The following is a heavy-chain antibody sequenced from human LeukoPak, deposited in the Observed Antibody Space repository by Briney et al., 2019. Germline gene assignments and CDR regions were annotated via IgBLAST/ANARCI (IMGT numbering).Heavy chain of an antibody. D-gene: IGHD5-12*01. CDR2: INSVSSHI. Sequence: GGSLRLSCAASGFTFSTSAMNWVRQVPGKGLEWVSSINSVSSHIYYAASVRGRFTISRDNAKNSVYLQMNSLGGEDTAVYYCARDPERWLRMGYFDYWGQGTLVTVSS. V-gene: IGHV3-21*01. J-gene: IGHJ4*02. CDR1: GFTFSTSA. CDR3: ARDPERWLRMGYFDY.